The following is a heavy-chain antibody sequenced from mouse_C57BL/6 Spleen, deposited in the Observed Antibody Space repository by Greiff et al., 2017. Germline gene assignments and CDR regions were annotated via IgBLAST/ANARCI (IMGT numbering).Heavy chain of an antibody. CDR2: IYPGSGST. J-gene: IGHJ4*01. D-gene: IGHD2-1*01. Sequence: QVQLQQPGAELVKPGASVKMSCKASGYTFTSYWITWVKQRPGQGLEWIGDIYPGSGSTNYNEKFKSKATLTVDTSSSTAYMLRSSLTSEDSAVYYCAIEIIPVHDGNYAGAMCYCGQEASVTVSS. CDR3: AIEIIPVHDGNYAGAMCY. CDR1: GYTFTSYW. V-gene: IGHV1-55*01.